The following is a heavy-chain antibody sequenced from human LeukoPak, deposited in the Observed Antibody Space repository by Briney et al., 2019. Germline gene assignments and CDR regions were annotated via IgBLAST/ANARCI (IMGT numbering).Heavy chain of an antibody. CDR2: ISSSSSYI. CDR3: AKSGCSSTSCYKYMDV. J-gene: IGHJ6*03. V-gene: IGHV3-21*01. Sequence: GGSLRLSCAASGFTLSDYVMSWVRQAPGKGLEWASSISSSSSYIYYADSVKGRFTISRDNAKNSLYLQMNSLRVEDTAVYYCAKSGCSSTSCYKYMDVWGKGTTVTVSS. D-gene: IGHD2-2*02. CDR1: GFTLSDYV.